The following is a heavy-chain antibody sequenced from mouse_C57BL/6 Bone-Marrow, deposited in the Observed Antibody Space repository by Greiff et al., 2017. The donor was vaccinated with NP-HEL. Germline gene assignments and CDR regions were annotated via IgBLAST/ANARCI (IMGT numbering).Heavy chain of an antibody. J-gene: IGHJ1*03. CDR3: ARNYYDSYWYFDV. D-gene: IGHD2-4*01. CDR1: GYSFTGYF. Sequence: VQLKQSGPELVKPGDSVKISCKASGYSFTGYFMNWVMQSHGKSLEWIGRINPYNGDTFYNQKFKGKATLTVDKSSSTAHMELRSLTSEDSAVYYCARNYYDSYWYFDVWGTGTTVTVSS. V-gene: IGHV1-20*01. CDR2: INPYNGDT.